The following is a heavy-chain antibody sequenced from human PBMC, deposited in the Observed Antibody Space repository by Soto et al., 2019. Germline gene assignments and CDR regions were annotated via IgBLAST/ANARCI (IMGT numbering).Heavy chain of an antibody. D-gene: IGHD4-17*01. CDR2: IYYSGST. CDR3: ARDNYGDTYYFDY. CDR1: GVSISSGAYY. J-gene: IGHJ4*02. Sequence: QVQLQESGPGLVKPSQTLSLTCTVSGVSISSGAYYWSWVRQPPGKGLEWIGYIYYSGSTYYNPSLKSRVTISVDTSKDQCPLKLSSVTATDTAVYYCARDNYGDTYYFDYCGQGTLVTVSS. V-gene: IGHV4-30-4*01.